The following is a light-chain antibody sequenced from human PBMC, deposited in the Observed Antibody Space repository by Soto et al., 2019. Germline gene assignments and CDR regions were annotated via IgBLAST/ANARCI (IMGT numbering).Light chain of an antibody. Sequence: EIVLTQSPATLSLSPGEGAPVSCRASQSVSSHLAWYQQKRGQAPRLLIYDASSRASGIPTRFSGRGSGTDFTLTISYLEPEDFAIYYCQQGGNWPLTFGQGTRLEIK. V-gene: IGKV3-11*01. CDR1: QSVSSH. CDR3: QQGGNWPLT. CDR2: DAS. J-gene: IGKJ5*01.